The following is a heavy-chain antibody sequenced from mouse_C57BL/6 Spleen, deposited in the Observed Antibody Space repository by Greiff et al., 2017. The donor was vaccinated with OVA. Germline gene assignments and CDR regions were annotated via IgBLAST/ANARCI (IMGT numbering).Heavy chain of an antibody. Sequence: QVQLQQPGAELVMPGASVKLSCKASGYTFTSYWMHWVKQRPGQGLEWIGEIDPSDSYTNYNQKFKGKSTLTVDKSSSTAYMQLSSLTSEDSAVCYCARLDYGSIDYWGQGTTLTVSS. V-gene: IGHV1-69*01. CDR1: GYTFTSYW. CDR3: ARLDYGSIDY. D-gene: IGHD1-1*01. CDR2: IDPSDSYT. J-gene: IGHJ2*01.